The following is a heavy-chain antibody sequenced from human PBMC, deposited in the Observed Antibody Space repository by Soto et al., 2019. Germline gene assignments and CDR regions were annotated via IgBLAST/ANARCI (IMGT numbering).Heavy chain of an antibody. CDR2: ISWNSGSI. V-gene: IGHV3-9*01. D-gene: IGHD2-2*01. CDR3: AKDYCSSTSCFLQH. Sequence: EVQLVESGGGLVQPGRSLRLSCAASGFTFDDYAMHWVRQAPGKGLEWVSGISWNSGSIVYADSVKGRFTISRDNAKNSLYLQMNSLRAEDTALYYCAKDYCSSTSCFLQHWGQGTLGIVSS. J-gene: IGHJ1*01. CDR1: GFTFDDYA.